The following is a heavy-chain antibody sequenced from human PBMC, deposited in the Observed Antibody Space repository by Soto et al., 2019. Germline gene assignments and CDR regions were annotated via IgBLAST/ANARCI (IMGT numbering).Heavy chain of an antibody. V-gene: IGHV4-39*01. D-gene: IGHD3-3*01. CDR1: GGSISSSSYY. Sequence: QLQLQESGPGLVKPSETLSLTCTVSGGSISSSSYYWGWIRQPPGKGLEWIGSIYYSGSTYYNPSLKSRVTLSVDTSKNQFSLKLSSVTAADTAVYYCARSNTIFGVVIHPGSYYMDVWGKGTTVTVSS. CDR3: ARSNTIFGVVIHPGSYYMDV. CDR2: IYYSGST. J-gene: IGHJ6*03.